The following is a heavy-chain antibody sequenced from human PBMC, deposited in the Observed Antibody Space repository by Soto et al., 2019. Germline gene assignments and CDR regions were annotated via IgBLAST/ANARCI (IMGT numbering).Heavy chain of an antibody. CDR2: ISGSGGST. CDR3: AKGAGGIAAAGSIYYHYGMDV. V-gene: IGHV3-23*01. CDR1: GFTFSSYA. J-gene: IGHJ6*02. Sequence: GGSLRLSCAASGFTFSSYAMSWVRQAPGKGLEWVSAISGSGGSTYYADSVKGRFTISRDNSKNTLYLQMNSLRAEDTAVYYCAKGAGGIAAAGSIYYHYGMDVWGQGTTVTVSS. D-gene: IGHD6-13*01.